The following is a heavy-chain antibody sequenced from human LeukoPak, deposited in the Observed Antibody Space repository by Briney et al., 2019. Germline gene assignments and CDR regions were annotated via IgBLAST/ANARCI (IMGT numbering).Heavy chain of an antibody. CDR2: INPSGGST. Sequence: ASVKVSCKASGYTFTSYYMHWVRQAPGQGLEWMGIINPSGGSTSYAQKLQGRVTMTRDTSTSTVYMELSSLRSEDTAVYYCARDSLHYDFWSGGGTFDYWGQGTLVTVSS. V-gene: IGHV1-46*01. D-gene: IGHD3-3*01. CDR3: ARDSLHYDFWSGGGTFDY. J-gene: IGHJ4*02. CDR1: GYTFTSYY.